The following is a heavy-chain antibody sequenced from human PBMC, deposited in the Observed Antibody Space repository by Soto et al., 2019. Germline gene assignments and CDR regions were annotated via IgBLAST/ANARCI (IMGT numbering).Heavy chain of an antibody. D-gene: IGHD3-10*01. CDR3: ARDPNMAGVDY. CDR2: IYHSGST. Sequence: SETLSLTCAVSGGPISSSNWWSWVRQPPGKGLEWIGEIYHSGSTNYNPSLKSRVTISVDKSKDQSSLKLSSVTAADTAVYYCARDPNMAGVDYWGQGTLVTVSS. CDR1: GGPISSSNW. V-gene: IGHV4-4*02. J-gene: IGHJ4*02.